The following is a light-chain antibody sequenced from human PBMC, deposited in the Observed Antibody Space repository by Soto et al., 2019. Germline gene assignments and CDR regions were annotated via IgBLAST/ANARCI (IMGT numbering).Light chain of an antibody. J-gene: IGKJ4*01. CDR2: GAS. CDR3: QQYGSPPSLT. V-gene: IGKV3-20*01. Sequence: EIVLTQSPGTLSLSPGERATLSCRASQSVSSSYLGWYQQKPGQAPRLLIYGASSRATGIPDRFSGSGSGTDFTLTISRLEPEDFAVYYCQQYGSPPSLTFGGGTKVEIK. CDR1: QSVSSSY.